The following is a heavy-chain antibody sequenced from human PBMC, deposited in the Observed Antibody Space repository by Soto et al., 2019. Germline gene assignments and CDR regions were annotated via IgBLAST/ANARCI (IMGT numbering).Heavy chain of an antibody. D-gene: IGHD5-18*01. CDR1: GFTFSSYG. CDR3: AKGYSEDTAMDAFDY. CDR2: ISYDGSNK. V-gene: IGHV3-30*18. J-gene: IGHJ4*02. Sequence: GGSLRLSCAASGFTFSSYGMPWVRQAPGKGLEWVAVISYDGSNKYYADSVKGRFTISRDNSKNTLYLQMNSLRAEDTAVYYCAKGYSEDTAMDAFDYWGQGTLVTVSS.